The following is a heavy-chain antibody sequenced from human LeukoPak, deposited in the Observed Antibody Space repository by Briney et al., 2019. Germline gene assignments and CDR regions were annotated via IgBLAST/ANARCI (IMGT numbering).Heavy chain of an antibody. CDR2: ISSSSTI. Sequence: PGGSLRLSCAVSGFTFSSYSMNWVRQAPGKGLEWVSYISSSSTIYYADSVKGRFTISRDNAKNSLYLQMNSLRAEDTAVYYCARDDTFGGVIVKFDYWGQGTLVTVSS. V-gene: IGHV3-48*01. CDR1: GFTFSSYS. CDR3: ARDDTFGGVIVKFDY. D-gene: IGHD3-16*02. J-gene: IGHJ4*02.